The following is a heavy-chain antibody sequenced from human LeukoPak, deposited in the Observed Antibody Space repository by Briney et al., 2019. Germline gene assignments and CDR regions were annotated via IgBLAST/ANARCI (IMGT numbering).Heavy chain of an antibody. V-gene: IGHV3-7*01. CDR3: GRPNWYRIEY. Sequence: HPGGSLRLSCTASGFIFGDYWMAWLRQAQGEGPEWVAVINKDGSEEYYADSVKGRFTISRDNARASVYLQMSTLTVEDTAVYYCGRPNWYRIEYWGQGTLVTVSS. D-gene: IGHD1-14*01. J-gene: IGHJ4*02. CDR2: INKDGSEE. CDR1: GFIFGDYW.